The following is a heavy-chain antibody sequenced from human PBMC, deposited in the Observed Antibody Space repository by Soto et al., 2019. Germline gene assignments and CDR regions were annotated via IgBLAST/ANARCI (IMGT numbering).Heavy chain of an antibody. Sequence: QLQLQESGPGLVKAEETLSLTCTVSGGYISSSSYYWGWIRQPPGKGLEWIGSIYYSGSTYYNPSLRSRVTISVDTSKNQFSLKLSSVTAADTAVYYCARPPYYDILTGYSDYWYFDLWGRGTLVTVSS. CDR2: IYYSGST. J-gene: IGHJ2*01. D-gene: IGHD3-9*01. CDR3: ARPPYYDILTGYSDYWYFDL. CDR1: GGYISSSSYY. V-gene: IGHV4-39*01.